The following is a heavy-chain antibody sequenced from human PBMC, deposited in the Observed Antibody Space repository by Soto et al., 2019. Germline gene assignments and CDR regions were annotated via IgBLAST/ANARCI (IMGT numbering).Heavy chain of an antibody. J-gene: IGHJ5*02. CDR2: IFPSDSDT. D-gene: IGHD3-22*01. V-gene: IGHV5-51*01. Sequence: PGESLKISCRTSGDKFTSSWIAWVRQKPGKGLEWVGIIFPSDSDTRYSPSFQGQVTISADRSTSTVFLQWASLKASDTAVYFCARKDKSGYFNWFDPWGQGTLVTVSS. CDR3: ARKDKSGYFNWFDP. CDR1: GDKFTSSW.